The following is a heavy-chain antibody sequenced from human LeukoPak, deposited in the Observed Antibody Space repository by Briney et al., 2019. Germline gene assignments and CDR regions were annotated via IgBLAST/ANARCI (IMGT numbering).Heavy chain of an antibody. CDR2: IGGDGGSI. CDR3: AKDRYSGYDLGLAYY. Sequence: GGSLRLSCAASGFTFVDYAMHWVRQARGKGVGWVSLIGGDGGSIYYADPVKGRFTISRDNRQNSLSLQKTSLRTEDTALYYCAKDRYSGYDLGLAYYWGQGNLVTVSS. J-gene: IGHJ4*02. V-gene: IGHV3-43*02. D-gene: IGHD5-12*01. CDR1: GFTFVDYA.